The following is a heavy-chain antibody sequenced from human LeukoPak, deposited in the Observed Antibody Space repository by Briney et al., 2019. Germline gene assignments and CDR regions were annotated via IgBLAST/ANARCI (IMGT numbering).Heavy chain of an antibody. Sequence: SETLSLTCTVPDGSISSYYWSWIRQPPGKGLEWIGYIYYTGSTNYNPSLKSRVTISVDTSKNQFSLKLSSVTAADTAVYYCARRTGYYDGFDYWGQGTLVTVSS. V-gene: IGHV4-59*01. D-gene: IGHD3/OR15-3a*01. CDR2: IYYTGST. CDR1: DGSISSYY. J-gene: IGHJ4*02. CDR3: ARRTGYYDGFDY.